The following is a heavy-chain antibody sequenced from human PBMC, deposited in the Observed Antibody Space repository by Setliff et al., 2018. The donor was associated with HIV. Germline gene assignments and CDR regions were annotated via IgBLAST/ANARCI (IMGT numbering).Heavy chain of an antibody. CDR3: ARAMIVAEGAFDI. Sequence: LRLSCAASGFTFSDYYMSWIRQAPGKGLEWVSYISSSGSTIYYADSVKGRFTISRDNAKNSLYLQMNSLRAEDTAVYYCARAMIVAEGAFDIWGQGTMVTVSS. V-gene: IGHV3-11*04. J-gene: IGHJ3*02. CDR2: ISSSGSTI. CDR1: GFTFSDYY. D-gene: IGHD3-22*01.